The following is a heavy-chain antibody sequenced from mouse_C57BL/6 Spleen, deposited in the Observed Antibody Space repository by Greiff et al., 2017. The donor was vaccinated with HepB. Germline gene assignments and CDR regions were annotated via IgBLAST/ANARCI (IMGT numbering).Heavy chain of an antibody. CDR2: INPSSGYT. CDR3: ARRGPYDYGDWYFDV. V-gene: IGHV1-4*01. D-gene: IGHD2-4*01. CDR1: GYTFTSYT. Sequence: VQLQQSGAELARPGASVKMSCKASGYTFTSYTMHWVKQRPGQGLEWIGYINPSSGYTKYNQKFKDKATLTADKSSSTAYMQLSSLTSEDSAVYYCARRGPYDYGDWYFDVWGTGTTVTVSS. J-gene: IGHJ1*03.